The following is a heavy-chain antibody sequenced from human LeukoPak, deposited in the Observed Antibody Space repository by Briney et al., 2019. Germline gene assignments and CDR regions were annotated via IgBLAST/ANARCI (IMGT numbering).Heavy chain of an antibody. D-gene: IGHD6-13*01. CDR2: ISGSGGST. V-gene: IGHV3-23*01. J-gene: IGHJ4*02. Sequence: GGSLRLSCAASGFTFSSYAMSWVRQAPGKGLEWVSVISGSGGSTSYADSVKGRFTISRDNSMNTLYLQMNSLRAEDTAVYYCTKSFGPVIAAAGAGTDWGQGTLVTVSS. CDR1: GFTFSSYA. CDR3: TKSFGPVIAAAGAGTD.